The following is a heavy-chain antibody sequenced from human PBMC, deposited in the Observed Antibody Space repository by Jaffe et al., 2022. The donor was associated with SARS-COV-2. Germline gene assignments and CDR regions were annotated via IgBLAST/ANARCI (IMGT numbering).Heavy chain of an antibody. CDR3: TTEEVGYCSDGNCYRILPR. CDR2: IKNKADGGTT. D-gene: IGHD2-15*01. J-gene: IGHJ4*02. V-gene: IGHV3-15*01. Sequence: EVQLVESGGGLVKPGGSLRLSCAASGFTFSNAWMNWVRQAPGKGLEWVGRIKNKADGGTTDYAAPVKGRFTISRDDSGNTLNLQMSSLKTEDTAVYYCTTEEVGYCSDGNCYRILPRWGQGTLVSVSS. CDR1: GFTFSNAW.